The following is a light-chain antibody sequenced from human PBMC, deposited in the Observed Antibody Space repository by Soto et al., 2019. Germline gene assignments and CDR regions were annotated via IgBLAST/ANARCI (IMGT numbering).Light chain of an antibody. Sequence: EIVLTQSPATLSLSPGERATLSCRASQSVSTYLGWYQQRPGQAPRLLIYDASNRANGIPARFSGSGSGTDFTLTISSLEPEDFTIYYCQKRSNWITCGQGTRLEIK. J-gene: IGKJ5*01. V-gene: IGKV3-11*01. CDR2: DAS. CDR1: QSVSTY. CDR3: QKRSNWIT.